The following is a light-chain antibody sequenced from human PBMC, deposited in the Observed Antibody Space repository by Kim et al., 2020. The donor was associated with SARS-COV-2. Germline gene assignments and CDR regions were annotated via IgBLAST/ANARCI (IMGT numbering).Light chain of an antibody. CDR3: QHYINWPPVA. V-gene: IGKV3-15*01. Sequence: EIVMTQSPATVSVSPGERATLSCRASQSVSSNLAWYQQKRGQAPRLLIYGASTRATGIPARFSGSGSGTEFTLTISSLQSEDFAVYLCQHYINWPPVAFGQGTKVDIK. CDR1: QSVSSN. J-gene: IGKJ1*01. CDR2: GAS.